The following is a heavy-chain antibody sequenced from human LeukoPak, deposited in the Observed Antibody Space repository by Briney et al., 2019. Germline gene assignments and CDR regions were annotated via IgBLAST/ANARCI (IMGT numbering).Heavy chain of an antibody. CDR2: INPNSGGT. J-gene: IGHJ4*02. Sequence: ASVKVSCKASGYTSTGYYMHWVRQAPGQGLEWMGWINPNSGGTNYAQKFQGRVTMTRDTSISTVYMELSSLRSDDTAVYYCARGRDRGASTPFDYWGQGTLVTVSS. CDR3: ARGRDRGASTPFDY. D-gene: IGHD1-26*01. V-gene: IGHV1-2*02. CDR1: GYTSTGYY.